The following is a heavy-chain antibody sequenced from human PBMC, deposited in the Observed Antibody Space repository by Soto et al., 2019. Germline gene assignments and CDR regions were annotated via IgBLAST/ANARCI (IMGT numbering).Heavy chain of an antibody. J-gene: IGHJ6*02. CDR2: INHSGST. CDR1: GGSFSGYY. CDR3: ARGVSPYRGSYYYYGMDV. V-gene: IGHV4-34*01. D-gene: IGHD1-26*01. Sequence: QVQLQQWGAGLLKPSETLSLTCAVYGGSFSGYYWCWIRQPPRKGLAWIGKINHSGSTNYNPSLKSRVTISVDKSKKQFSLRLSSVTGADTAVYYCARGVSPYRGSYYYYGMDVRCQGTTVTVFS.